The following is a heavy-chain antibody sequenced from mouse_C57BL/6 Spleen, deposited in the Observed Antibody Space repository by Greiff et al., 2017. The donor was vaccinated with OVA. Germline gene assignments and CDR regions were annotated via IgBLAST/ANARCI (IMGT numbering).Heavy chain of an antibody. V-gene: IGHV5-6*01. CDR1: GFTFSSYG. J-gene: IGHJ3*01. CDR3: ARQRGHAWFAY. CDR2: ISSGGSYT. Sequence: EVKLMESGGDLVKPGGSLKLSCAASGFTFSSYGMSWVRQTPDKRLEWVATISSGGSYTYYPDSVKGRFTISRDNAKNTLYLQMSSLKSEDTAMYYCARQRGHAWFAYWGQGALVTVSA.